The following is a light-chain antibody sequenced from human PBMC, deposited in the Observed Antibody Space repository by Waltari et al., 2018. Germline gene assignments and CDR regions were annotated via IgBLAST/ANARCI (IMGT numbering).Light chain of an antibody. CDR1: SSNIGARYD. J-gene: IGLJ2*01. CDR2: GNI. V-gene: IGLV1-40*01. Sequence: QSVLTPPPSVSGAPGPRVPISCTGSSSNIGARYDVHWYQQLPGTAPKLLIYGNINRPSGVPDRFSGSKSGTSASLAITGLQAEDEAEYYCQSYDSSLSGVVFGGGTKLTVL. CDR3: QSYDSSLSGVV.